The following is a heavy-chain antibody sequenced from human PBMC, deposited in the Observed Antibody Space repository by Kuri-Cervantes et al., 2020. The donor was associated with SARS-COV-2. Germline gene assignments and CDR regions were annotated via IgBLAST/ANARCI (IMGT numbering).Heavy chain of an antibody. V-gene: IGHV3-7*03. Sequence: GESLKISCAASGFTFNSYWMTWVRQAPGRGLEWVANIKQDGSEKYYAGSVEGRFTISRDNAKNSLYLQMNSLRAEDTAVYYCARDGDFWSGYSERYCSGGSCYPGDWGQGTLVTVSS. D-gene: IGHD2-15*01. CDR2: IKQDGSEK. CDR1: GFTFNSYW. J-gene: IGHJ4*02. CDR3: ARDGDFWSGYSERYCSGGSCYPGD.